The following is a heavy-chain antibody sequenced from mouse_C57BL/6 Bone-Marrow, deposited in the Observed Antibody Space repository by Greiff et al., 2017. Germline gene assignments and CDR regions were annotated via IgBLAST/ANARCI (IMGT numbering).Heavy chain of an antibody. V-gene: IGHV8-12*01. CDR3: VRRTYYDYDAFAY. Sequence: QVTLKVSGPGILQSSQTLSLTCSFSGFSLSTSGMGVSWIRQPSGKGLEWLAHIYWDDDKRHNPSLKSRLTISKDTSRNQVFLKITSVDTADTATDDCVRRTYYDYDAFAYWGQGTLVTVSA. D-gene: IGHD2-4*01. J-gene: IGHJ3*01. CDR1: GFSLSTSGMG. CDR2: IYWDDDK.